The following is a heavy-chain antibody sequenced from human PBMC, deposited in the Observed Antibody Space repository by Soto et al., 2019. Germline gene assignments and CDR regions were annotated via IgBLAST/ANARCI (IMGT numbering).Heavy chain of an antibody. J-gene: IGHJ4*02. D-gene: IGHD3-22*01. V-gene: IGHV4-4*02. CDR1: GGSISSSNW. CDR2: IYHSGST. Sequence: SETLSLTCAVSGGSISSSNWWSWVRQPPGKGLEWIGEIYHSGSTNYNPSLKMRVTISVDKSKNQFSLKLSSVTAADTAVYYCASLSYYYDSSGYYYDYWGQGTLVTVSS. CDR3: ASLSYYYDSSGYYYDY.